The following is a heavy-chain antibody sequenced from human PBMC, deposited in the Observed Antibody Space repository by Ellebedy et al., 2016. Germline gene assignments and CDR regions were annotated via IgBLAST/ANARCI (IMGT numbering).Heavy chain of an antibody. CDR1: GYTFTYRY. Sequence: SVKVSCXASGYTFTYRYLHWVRQAPGQALEWMGWITPFNGNTNYAQKFQGRVTMTRDTSTSTVYMELSSLRSEDTAVYYCARGGFDFWSGYYRGVDYFDYWGQGTLVTVSS. V-gene: IGHV1-45*02. J-gene: IGHJ4*02. CDR2: ITPFNGNT. D-gene: IGHD3-3*01. CDR3: ARGGFDFWSGYYRGVDYFDY.